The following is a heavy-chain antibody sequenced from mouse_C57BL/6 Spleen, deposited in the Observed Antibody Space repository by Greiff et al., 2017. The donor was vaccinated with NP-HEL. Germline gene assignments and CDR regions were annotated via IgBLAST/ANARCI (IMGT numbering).Heavy chain of an antibody. CDR3: ARNYYGSSDWYFDV. Sequence: VKLQQPGAELVKPGASVKLSCKASGYTFTSYWMHWVKQRPGQGLEWIGEIDPSDSYTNYNQKFKGKSTLTVDKSSSTAYMQLSSLTSEDSAVYYCARNYYGSSDWYFDVWGTGTTVTVSS. D-gene: IGHD1-1*01. V-gene: IGHV1-69*01. CDR2: IDPSDSYT. J-gene: IGHJ1*03. CDR1: GYTFTSYW.